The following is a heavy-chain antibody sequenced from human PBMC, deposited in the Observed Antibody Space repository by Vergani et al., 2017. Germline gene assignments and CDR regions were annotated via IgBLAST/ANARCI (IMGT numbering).Heavy chain of an antibody. V-gene: IGHV4-59*01. D-gene: IGHD3-10*01. J-gene: IGHJ4*02. CDR1: GDSISSYY. CDR3: ARSRIYYGAGSPDY. CDR2: IYYTGST. Sequence: QLQLQESGPGLVKPSETLSLTCTVSGDSISSYYWTWIRQPPGKGLEWIGNIYYTGSTNYNPSLQSRVTMSVDTSNNQFSLRLSSVTAADTAVYYCARSRIYYGAGSPDYWGQGTLVTVSS.